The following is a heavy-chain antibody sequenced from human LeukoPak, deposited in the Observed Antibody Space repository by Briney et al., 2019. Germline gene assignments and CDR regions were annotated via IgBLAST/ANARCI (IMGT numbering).Heavy chain of an antibody. D-gene: IGHD1-26*01. CDR1: GYTLTEFS. J-gene: IGHJ3*02. CDR2: FYPEDGET. CDR3: ATERPRERLGLVGDLDAFDI. V-gene: IGHV1-24*01. Sequence: ASVKVSCKVSGYTLTEFSMRWVRQAPGKGLEWMGGFYPEDGETIYAQPFQGRVTMTEDTSPDTACMELSSLISEDMAVDYCATERPRERLGLVGDLDAFDILGEGRMLGDS.